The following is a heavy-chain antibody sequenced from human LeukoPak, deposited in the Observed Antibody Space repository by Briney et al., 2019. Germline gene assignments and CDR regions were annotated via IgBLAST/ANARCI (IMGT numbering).Heavy chain of an antibody. V-gene: IGHV1-69*13. CDR1: GYTLTELS. J-gene: IGHJ4*02. D-gene: IGHD3-22*01. CDR2: IIPIFGTA. CDR3: ASSSVQQYYYDSSGRLDY. Sequence: SVKVSCKVSGYTLTELSMHWVRQAPGQGLEWMGGIIPIFGTANYAQKFQGRVTITADESTSTAYMELSSLRSEDTAVYYCASSSVQQYYYDSSGRLDYWGQGTLVTVSS.